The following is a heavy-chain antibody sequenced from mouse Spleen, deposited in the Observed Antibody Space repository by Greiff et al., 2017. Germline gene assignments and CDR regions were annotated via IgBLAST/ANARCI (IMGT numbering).Heavy chain of an antibody. CDR1: GFSLTSYA. CDR3: ATLDSSGFFFAY. CDR2: IWTGGGT. Sequence: VKVVESGPGLVAPSQSLSITCTVSGFSLTSYAISWVRQPPGKGLEWLGVIWTGGGTNYNSALKSRLSISKDNSKSQVFLKMNSLQTDDTARYYCATLDSSGFFFAYWGQGTLVTVSA. D-gene: IGHD3-2*01. V-gene: IGHV2-9-1*01. J-gene: IGHJ3*01.